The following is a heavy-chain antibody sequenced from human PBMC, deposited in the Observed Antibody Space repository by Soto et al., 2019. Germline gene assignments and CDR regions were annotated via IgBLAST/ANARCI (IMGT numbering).Heavy chain of an antibody. CDR1: GGSISSGGYY. D-gene: IGHD2-15*01. Sequence: NPSETLSLTCTVSGGSISSGGYYWSWIRQHPGKGLEWIGYIYYSGSTYYNPSLKSRVTVSVDTSKNQFSLKLSSVTAADTAVYYCARETSLGYCSGGSCYSAGGYYGMDVWGQGTTVTVSS. CDR3: ARETSLGYCSGGSCYSAGGYYGMDV. V-gene: IGHV4-31*03. J-gene: IGHJ6*02. CDR2: IYYSGST.